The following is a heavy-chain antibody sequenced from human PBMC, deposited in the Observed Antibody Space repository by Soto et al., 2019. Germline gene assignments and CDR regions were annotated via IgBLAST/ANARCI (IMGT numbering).Heavy chain of an antibody. V-gene: IGHV1-69*13. Sequence: SVKVSCKASGGTFSSYAISWVRQAPGQGPEWMGGIIPIFGTANYAQKFQGRVTITADESTSTAYMELSSLRSEDTAVYYCARVSSGVVIIGANWFDPWGQGTLVTVSS. CDR1: GGTFSSYA. J-gene: IGHJ5*02. D-gene: IGHD3-3*01. CDR3: ARVSSGVVIIGANWFDP. CDR2: IIPIFGTA.